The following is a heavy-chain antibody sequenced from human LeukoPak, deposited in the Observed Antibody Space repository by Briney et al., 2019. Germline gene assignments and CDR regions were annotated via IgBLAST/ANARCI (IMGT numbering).Heavy chain of an antibody. CDR1: GFTFSSYS. D-gene: IGHD2-2*01. CDR3: ARDRRRYQLLDAFDI. J-gene: IGHJ3*02. CDR2: ISSSSSTI. V-gene: IGHV3-48*04. Sequence: GGSLRLSCAASGFTFSSYSMNWVRQAPGKGLEWVSYISSSSSTIYYADSVKGRFTISRDNAKNSLYLQMNSLRAEDTAVYYCARDRRRYQLLDAFDIWGQGTMVTVSS.